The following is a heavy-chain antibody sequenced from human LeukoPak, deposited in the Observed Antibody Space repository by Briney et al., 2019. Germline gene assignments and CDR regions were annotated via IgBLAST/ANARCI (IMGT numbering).Heavy chain of an antibody. V-gene: IGHV3-11*06. Sequence: GGSLRLCCAASGFTFSDSYMSWIRQASGKGLEWVSYISTGSIYKKYADSVQGRFTISRDNAKNSLYLQMNSLRVDDTAVYYCARVSPDSSSWYGTYYFDYWGQGTLVTVSS. J-gene: IGHJ4*02. CDR3: ARVSPDSSSWYGTYYFDY. CDR2: ISTGSIYK. CDR1: GFTFSDSY. D-gene: IGHD6-13*01.